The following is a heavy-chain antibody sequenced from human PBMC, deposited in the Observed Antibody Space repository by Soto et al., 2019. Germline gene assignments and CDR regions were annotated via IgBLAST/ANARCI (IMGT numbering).Heavy chain of an antibody. V-gene: IGHV3-33*01. Sequence: QVQLVESGGGVVQPGRSLRLSCAASGFTFRNYGMHWVRQAPGKGLEWVAVIWYDGSNKYYADSVKGRFTISRDNSKNTLYLQMSSLRAEDTAVYYCARDVRSRRYDLWGQGTLVIVSS. CDR1: GFTFRNYG. D-gene: IGHD3-10*02. CDR3: ARDVRSRRYDL. J-gene: IGHJ5*02. CDR2: IWYDGSNK.